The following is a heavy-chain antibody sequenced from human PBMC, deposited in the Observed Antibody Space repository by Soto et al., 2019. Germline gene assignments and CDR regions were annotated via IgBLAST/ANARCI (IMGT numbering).Heavy chain of an antibody. CDR3: ARGYYGSGYLRYGMDV. D-gene: IGHD3-10*01. CDR1: GFTSRSYG. Sequence: GGSLRLSCVAFGFTSRSYGIHWVRQAPGKGLQWVAVIWDDGSNKYYADSVRGRFTTSRDNSKNTLYLQMNSLRVEDTAVYYCARGYYGSGYLRYGMDVWGQGTTVTVSS. J-gene: IGHJ6*02. V-gene: IGHV3-33*01. CDR2: IWDDGSNK.